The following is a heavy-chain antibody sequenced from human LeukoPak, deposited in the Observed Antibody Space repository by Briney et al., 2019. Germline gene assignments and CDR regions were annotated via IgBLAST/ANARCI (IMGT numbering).Heavy chain of an antibody. CDR1: GGSISPYH. CDR3: ARHWETSSWFVDY. J-gene: IGHJ4*02. D-gene: IGHD6-13*01. Sequence: PSETLSLTCAVSGGSISPYHWTWIRQPPGKGLEWIGYISYSGSTNYNPSLKSRVTISIDTSKSQFSLKLSSVTAADTAVYYCARHWETSSWFVDYWGQGTLVTVSS. CDR2: ISYSGST. V-gene: IGHV4-59*08.